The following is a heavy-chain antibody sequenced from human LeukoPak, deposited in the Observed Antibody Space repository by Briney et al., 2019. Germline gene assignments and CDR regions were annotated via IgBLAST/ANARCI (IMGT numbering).Heavy chain of an antibody. CDR3: ARSRISVPVDY. CDR2: INTHSGGT. V-gene: IGHV1-2*02. Sequence: GASVKVSCKASGYTFTYYYMHWVRQAPGQGLEWMGWINTHSGGTSYAQKFQGRVTMTRDTSISTGYMELNRLRSDDTAVYYCARSRISVPVDYWGQGTLVIVSS. J-gene: IGHJ4*02. CDR1: GYTFTYYY. D-gene: IGHD6-19*01.